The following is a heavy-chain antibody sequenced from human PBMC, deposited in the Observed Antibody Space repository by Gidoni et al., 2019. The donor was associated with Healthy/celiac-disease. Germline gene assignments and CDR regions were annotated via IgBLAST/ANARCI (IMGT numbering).Heavy chain of an antibody. Sequence: EVQLLESGGGLVQPGGSLRLSCAASGFTFSSYAMSWVRQAPGKGLEWVSAISGSVGSTYYADSVKGRFTISRDNSKNTLYLQMNSLRAEDTAVYYCANAGYCSGGSCYSDLGAFDIWGQGTMVTVSS. V-gene: IGHV3-23*01. D-gene: IGHD2-15*01. CDR1: GFTFSSYA. CDR2: ISGSVGST. J-gene: IGHJ3*02. CDR3: ANAGYCSGGSCYSDLGAFDI.